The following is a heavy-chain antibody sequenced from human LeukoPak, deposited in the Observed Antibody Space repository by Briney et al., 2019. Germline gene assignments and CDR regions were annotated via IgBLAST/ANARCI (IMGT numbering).Heavy chain of an antibody. CDR3: ARGRIAVAGTYIPSNWGPQLYYMDV. CDR1: GFTFSSSE. Sequence: GGSLRLSCAASGFTFSSSEMNWVRQAPGKGLEWVSYTSSSGSNIYYADSVTGRFTISRDNAKNSLYLQMNSLRVEDTAVYYCARGRIAVAGTYIPSNWGPQLYYMDVWGKGTTVTVSS. V-gene: IGHV3-48*03. CDR2: TSSSGSNI. D-gene: IGHD6-19*01. J-gene: IGHJ6*03.